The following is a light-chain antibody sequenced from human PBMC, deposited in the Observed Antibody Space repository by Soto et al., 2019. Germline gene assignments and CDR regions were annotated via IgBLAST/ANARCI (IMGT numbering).Light chain of an antibody. J-gene: IGKJ1*01. CDR1: QDISNR. CDR3: QQYDDLPRT. Sequence: DIQMPQSPSSLSASVGDRVTITCQASQDISNRLYWYQHKPGKAPKGLIYDAANVEAGVSSRFSGSGSGTDFTFTISRLQPEDIATYYCQQYDDLPRTFGQGTKVQIK. V-gene: IGKV1-33*01. CDR2: DAA.